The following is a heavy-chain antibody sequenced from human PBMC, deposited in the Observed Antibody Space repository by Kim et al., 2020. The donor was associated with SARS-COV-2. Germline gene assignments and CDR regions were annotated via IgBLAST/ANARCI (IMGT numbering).Heavy chain of an antibody. V-gene: IGHV1-2*02. D-gene: IGHD2-15*01. J-gene: IGHJ5*02. CDR3: SRDPALRAALSEGYADP. CDR2: INPNTGDT. CDR1: GYTFTAFY. Sequence: ASVKVSCEASGYTFTAFYVHWIRQAPGQGLEWMGWINPNTGDTDFAPNFQDRVSLSRDTAVNAAYMEINGLTSDDTAVYYCSRDPALRAALSEGYADPWG.